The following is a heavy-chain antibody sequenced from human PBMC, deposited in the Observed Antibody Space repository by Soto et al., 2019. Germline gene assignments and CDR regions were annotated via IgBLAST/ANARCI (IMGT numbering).Heavy chain of an antibody. Sequence: SETLSLTCAVYGGSFSGYYWSWIRQPPGKGLEWIGEINHSGSTNYNPSLKSRVTISVDTSKNQFSLKLSSVTAADTAVYYCACSSGWYDHFDYWGQGTLVTVSS. V-gene: IGHV4-34*01. CDR1: GGSFSGYY. CDR2: INHSGST. CDR3: ACSSGWYDHFDY. D-gene: IGHD6-19*01. J-gene: IGHJ4*02.